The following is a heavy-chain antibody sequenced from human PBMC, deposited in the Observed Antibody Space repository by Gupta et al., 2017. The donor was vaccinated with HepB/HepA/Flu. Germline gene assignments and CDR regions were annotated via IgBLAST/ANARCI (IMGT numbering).Heavy chain of an antibody. CDR1: ALTFSNNA. J-gene: IGHJ4*02. CDR2: ISGSGGST. V-gene: IGHV3-23*01. CDR3: AKELEWYQFDY. Sequence: EVQLLESGGGLVHPGGSLRLSCAASALTFSNNAMSWVRQAPRKGLEWVSTISGSGGSTYYADSVKGRFTISRDNSKNTLYLQMNSLRAEDTAVYYCAKELEWYQFDYWGQGTLVTVSS. D-gene: IGHD3-3*01.